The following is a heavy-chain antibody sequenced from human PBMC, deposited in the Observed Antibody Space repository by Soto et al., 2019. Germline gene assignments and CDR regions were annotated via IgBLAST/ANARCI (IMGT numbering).Heavy chain of an antibody. Sequence: QVQLVQSGAEVKKPGASVQVSCKTSGYTFTSYDINWVRQAPGQGLEWMGWMNPYNGNTGFEQKFQGRDTMTRNTSISTAYMELSSLTSEDTAVYYCARGPGDLGYFDYWGQGALVTVSS. CDR3: ARGPGDLGYFDY. D-gene: IGHD3-10*01. CDR1: GYTFTSYD. CDR2: MNPYNGNT. V-gene: IGHV1-8*01. J-gene: IGHJ4*02.